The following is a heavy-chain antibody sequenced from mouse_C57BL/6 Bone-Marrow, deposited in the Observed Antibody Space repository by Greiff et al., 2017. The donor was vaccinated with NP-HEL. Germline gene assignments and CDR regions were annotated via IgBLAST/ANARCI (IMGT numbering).Heavy chain of an antibody. CDR2: IRSKSNNYAT. CDR3: VRPFYYGNLGFAY. J-gene: IGHJ3*01. Sequence: EVQLVESGGGLVQPKGSLKLSCAASGFSFNTYAMNWVRQAPGKGLEWVARIRSKSNNYATYYADSVKDRFTISRDDSESMLYLQMNNLKTEDTAMYYCVRPFYYGNLGFAYWGQGTLVTVSA. CDR1: GFSFNTYA. V-gene: IGHV10-1*01. D-gene: IGHD2-1*01.